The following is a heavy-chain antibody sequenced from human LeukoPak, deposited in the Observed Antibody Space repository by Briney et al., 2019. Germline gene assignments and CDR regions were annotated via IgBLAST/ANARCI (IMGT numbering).Heavy chain of an antibody. CDR2: IKEDGSQK. V-gene: IGHV3-7*03. Sequence: GGSLKLSCAASGFTFSSFWMTWVRQAPGKGLEWVANIKEDGSQKYYVDSVKGRFTISRDNAKNSLFLQTNSLRVDDTAVYYCARDSGWFRFDYWGQGTLVTVSS. CDR3: ARDSGWFRFDY. J-gene: IGHJ4*02. CDR1: GFTFSSFW. D-gene: IGHD6-19*01.